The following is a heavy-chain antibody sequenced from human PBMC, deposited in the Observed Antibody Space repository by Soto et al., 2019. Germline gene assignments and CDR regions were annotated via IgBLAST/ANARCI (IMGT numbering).Heavy chain of an antibody. D-gene: IGHD5-18*01. CDR2: IIPMFGTA. J-gene: IGHJ4*02. Sequence: QVQLVQSGAEVKKPESSVKVSSKAPGVTFSTYAISWVRQAPGQGLEWMGGIIPMFGTANYAQRFQDRVTITADESTNTVYMELSSLRSEDTAVYFCASGIQLWLRRINNGYSGWGQGTLVTVSS. V-gene: IGHV1-69*12. CDR1: GVTFSTYA. CDR3: ASGIQLWLRRINNGYSG.